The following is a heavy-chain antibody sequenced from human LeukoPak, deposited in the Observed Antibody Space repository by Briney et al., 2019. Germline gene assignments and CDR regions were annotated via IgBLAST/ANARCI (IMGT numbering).Heavy chain of an antibody. J-gene: IGHJ4*02. D-gene: IGHD2-2*01. CDR2: IYHSGST. Sequence: SETLSLPCAVSGGSISSSNWWSWVRQPPGKGLEWIGEIYHSGSTNYNPSLKSRVTISVDKSKNQFSLKLSSVTAADTAVYYCARVRCSSTSCYADYWGQGTLVTVSS. CDR1: GGSISSSNW. CDR3: ARVRCSSTSCYADY. V-gene: IGHV4-4*02.